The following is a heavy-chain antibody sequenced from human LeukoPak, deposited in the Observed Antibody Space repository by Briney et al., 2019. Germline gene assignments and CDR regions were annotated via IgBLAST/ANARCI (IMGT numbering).Heavy chain of an antibody. D-gene: IGHD1-26*01. CDR2: ISYDGSNK. Sequence: GGSLRLSCAASGFTFSSYAMHWVRQAPGKGLEWVAVISYDGSNKYYADSVKGRFTISRHNAKNLLYLQMNSLRAGDTAIYYCVRDQDEDRGSTTFDRWGQGTLVTVSS. CDR1: GFTFSSYA. V-gene: IGHV3-30*14. CDR3: VRDQDEDRGSTTFDR. J-gene: IGHJ4*02.